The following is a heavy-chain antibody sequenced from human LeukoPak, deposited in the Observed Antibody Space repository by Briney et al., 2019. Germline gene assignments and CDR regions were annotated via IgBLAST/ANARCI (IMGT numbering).Heavy chain of an antibody. D-gene: IGHD2-15*01. J-gene: IGHJ5*02. CDR1: GGTFSSYA. Sequence: SVKVSCKASGGTFSSYAISWVRQAHGQGVEGMGGIIPIFGTANYAQKFQGRVTITADESTSTAYMELSSLRSEDTAVYYCARSGYRSGGSCRNWFDPWGQGTLVTVSS. CDR2: IIPIFGTA. CDR3: ARSGYRSGGSCRNWFDP. V-gene: IGHV1-69*13.